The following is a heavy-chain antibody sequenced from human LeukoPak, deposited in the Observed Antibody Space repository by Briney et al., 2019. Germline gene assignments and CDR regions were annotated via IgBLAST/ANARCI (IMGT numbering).Heavy chain of an antibody. CDR2: INHSGST. CDR3: ARGRLHYDFWSGYYTPNWFDP. J-gene: IGHJ5*02. CDR1: GGSFSGYY. V-gene: IGHV4-34*01. Sequence: SETLSLTYAVYGGSFSGYYWSWIRQPPGKGLEWIGEINHSGSTNYNPSLKSRVTISVDTSKNQFSLKLSSVTAADTAVYYCARGRLHYDFWSGYYTPNWFDPWGQGTLVTVSS. D-gene: IGHD3-3*01.